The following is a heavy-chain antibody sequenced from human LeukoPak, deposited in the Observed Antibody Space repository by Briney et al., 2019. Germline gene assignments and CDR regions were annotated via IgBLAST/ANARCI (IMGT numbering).Heavy chain of an antibody. CDR3: ARVSEDYGSGWYEEYFQY. CDR2: IWYDGSKK. Sequence: QSGGSLRLSCAASGFTFSRYGMHWVRQAPGKGLECVAVIWYDGSKKNYADSVKGRFTISRDNSKNTLNLQMTSLRAEDTAVYYCARVSEDYGSGWYEEYFQYWGQGTLVIVSS. J-gene: IGHJ1*01. V-gene: IGHV3-33*01. CDR1: GFTFSRYG. D-gene: IGHD6-19*01.